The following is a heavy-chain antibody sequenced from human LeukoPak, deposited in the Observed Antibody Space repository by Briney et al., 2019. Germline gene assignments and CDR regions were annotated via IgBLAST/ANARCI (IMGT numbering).Heavy chain of an antibody. Sequence: ASVKVSCKASGGTFSSYAISWVRQAPGQGLEWMGWINPNSGGTNYAQKFQGRVTMTRDTSISTAYMELSRLRSDDTAVYYCARGSPYGDLSGWGQGTLVTVSS. CDR1: GGTFSSYA. V-gene: IGHV1-2*02. CDR3: ARGSPYGDLSG. CDR2: INPNSGGT. J-gene: IGHJ4*02. D-gene: IGHD4-17*01.